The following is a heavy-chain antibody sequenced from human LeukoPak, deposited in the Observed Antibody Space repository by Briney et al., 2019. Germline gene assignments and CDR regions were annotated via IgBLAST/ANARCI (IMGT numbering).Heavy chain of an antibody. CDR3: AKDKALGYCSAGSCLYLDY. J-gene: IGHJ4*02. CDR1: GFTFYDYA. V-gene: IGHV3-43*02. D-gene: IGHD2-15*01. Sequence: GGSLRLFCAASGFTFYDYAIHWVRQAAGKGLEWVSHIRWGGGNTYYADSVKGRITLSRDNSKNSLYLQMNSLRSEDTAFYYCAKDKALGYCSAGSCLYLDYWGQGTLVTVSS. CDR2: IRWGGGNT.